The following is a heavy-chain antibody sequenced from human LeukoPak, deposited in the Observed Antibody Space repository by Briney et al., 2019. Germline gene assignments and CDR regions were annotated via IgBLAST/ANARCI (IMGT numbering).Heavy chain of an antibody. CDR1: GFTFDDYA. CDR3: ARDPYYYDILTGYSYYFDY. Sequence: GGSLRLSCAASGFTFDDYAMHWVRQAPGKGLEWVSGISWNSGSIGYVDSVKGRFTISRDNAKNSLYLQMNSLRAEDTAVYYCARDPYYYDILTGYSYYFDYWGQGTLVTVSS. J-gene: IGHJ4*02. D-gene: IGHD3-9*01. V-gene: IGHV3-9*01. CDR2: ISWNSGSI.